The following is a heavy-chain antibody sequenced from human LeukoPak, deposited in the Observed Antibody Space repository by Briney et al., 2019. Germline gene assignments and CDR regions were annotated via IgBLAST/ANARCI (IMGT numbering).Heavy chain of an antibody. CDR2: IQAKAYGGAT. V-gene: IGHV3-49*04. D-gene: IGHD2-2*01. CDR3: TRAPHPRCSSSGCYLDS. J-gene: IGHJ4*02. Sequence: PGGSQRLSCSTSGFTFGDYAMSWVRQAPGKGLEWVGFIQAKAYGGATKYAASVNGRFSIWRDDSQSIANLQMNDLKTEDTAVYYCTRAPHPRCSSSGCYLDSWGQGTLVTVSS. CDR1: GFTFGDYA.